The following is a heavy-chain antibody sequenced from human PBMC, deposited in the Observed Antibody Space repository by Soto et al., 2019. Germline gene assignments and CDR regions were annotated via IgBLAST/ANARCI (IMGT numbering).Heavy chain of an antibody. V-gene: IGHV3-7*03. J-gene: IGHJ3*01. CDR3: ARAAR. Sequence: PGGSLRLSCAASGVTFSSYWMSWVRQAPGKGLEWVANIKQDGSEKYYVDSVKGRFTVSRDNAKNSLYLQMNSLRAEDTAVYYCARAARWGQGTMVTVSS. CDR1: GVTFSSYW. CDR2: IKQDGSEK.